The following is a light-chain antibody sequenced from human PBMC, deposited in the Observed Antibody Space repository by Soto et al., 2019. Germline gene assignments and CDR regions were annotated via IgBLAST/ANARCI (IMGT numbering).Light chain of an antibody. J-gene: IGKJ4*01. CDR3: QQYNNWPPLT. V-gene: IGKV3-15*01. CDR1: QSVGDR. CDR2: GAS. Sequence: EVVMTQSPATLSVSPGERATLSCRASQSVGDRLAWYQQKPGQAPRLLMSGASTRDSGVPARFSGSGSGTEFTLTIRRLQSEDFAVYYCQQYNNWPPLTFGGGTKLEIK.